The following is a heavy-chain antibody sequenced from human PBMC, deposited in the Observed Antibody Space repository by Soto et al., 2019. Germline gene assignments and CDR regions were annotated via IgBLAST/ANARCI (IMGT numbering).Heavy chain of an antibody. Sequence: GESLKISCKGPGHLFNDHWIGWVRQTPGKGLEWMGLIFTRDSETKTSPSFQGHVSFSVDNSINTVYLQWTSLKTTDTGIYFCARGYFDSGHGYDLWGQGTLVTVS. CDR3: ARGYFDSGHGYDL. J-gene: IGHJ5*02. CDR1: GHLFNDHW. CDR2: IFTRDSET. V-gene: IGHV5-51*01. D-gene: IGHD3-10*01.